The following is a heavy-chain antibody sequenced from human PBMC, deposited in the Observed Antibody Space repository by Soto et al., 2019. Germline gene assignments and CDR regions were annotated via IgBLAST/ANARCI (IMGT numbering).Heavy chain of an antibody. J-gene: IGHJ6*02. D-gene: IGHD2-21*02. CDR3: ARVCGGDCHYGMDV. V-gene: IGHV4-31*03. Sequence: QVPLQESGPGLVKPSQTLSLTCTVSGGSISSGGYYWSWIRQHPGKGLEWIGYIYYSGSTDYNPSLKSRVTLSVDTSKNQFSLKLSSVTAADTAVYYCARVCGGDCHYGMDVWGQGTTVTVSS. CDR2: IYYSGST. CDR1: GGSISSGGYY.